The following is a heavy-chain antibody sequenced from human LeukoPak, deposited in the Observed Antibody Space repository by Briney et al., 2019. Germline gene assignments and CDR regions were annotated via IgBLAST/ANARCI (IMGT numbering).Heavy chain of an antibody. CDR3: AKVMSGADY. CDR1: GFSLSNYV. Sequence: GGSLRLSCAASGFSLSNYVMTWVRQAPGKGLEWVSAISRSGGNTYYADSVKGRFTISRDNSKNTLYLQMNSLRAEDTAVYYCAKVMSGADYWGQGTLVTVSS. CDR2: ISRSGGNT. D-gene: IGHD3-16*01. J-gene: IGHJ4*02. V-gene: IGHV3-23*01.